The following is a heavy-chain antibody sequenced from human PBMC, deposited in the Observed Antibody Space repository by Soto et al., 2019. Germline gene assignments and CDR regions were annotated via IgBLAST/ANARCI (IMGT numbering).Heavy chain of an antibody. CDR3: AREPYGDSQYFDY. CDR1: GFTFNSLS. V-gene: IGHV3-30*04. CDR2: VSFDGKVT. J-gene: IGHJ4*02. D-gene: IGHD2-21*02. Sequence: QVQLVESGGAMVQAGTSLRLSCTGPGFTFNSLSLHWVRQGPDKGLEWVAVVSFDGKVTYYADSVKGRFTVSRDNSKNTIYLQANSLRAEDTAVYYCAREPYGDSQYFDYWGQGTPVTVSS.